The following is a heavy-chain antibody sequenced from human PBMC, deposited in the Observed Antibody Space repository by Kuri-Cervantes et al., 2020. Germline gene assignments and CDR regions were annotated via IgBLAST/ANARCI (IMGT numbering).Heavy chain of an antibody. D-gene: IGHD3-3*01. J-gene: IGHJ4*02. CDR3: AKFATIFGVVIMDYDY. CDR1: GFTFSSYG. V-gene: IGHV3-30*02. CDR2: IRYDGSNK. Sequence: GESLEISCAASGFTFSSYGMHWVRQAPGKGLEWVAFIRYDGSNKYYADSVKGRFTISRDNSKNTLYLQMNSLRAEDTAVYYCAKFATIFGVVIMDYDYWGQGTLVTVSS.